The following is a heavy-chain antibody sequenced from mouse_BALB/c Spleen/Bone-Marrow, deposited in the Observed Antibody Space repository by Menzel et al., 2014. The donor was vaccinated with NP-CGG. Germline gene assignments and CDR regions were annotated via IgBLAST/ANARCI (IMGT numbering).Heavy chain of an antibody. CDR1: GYTFSSYW. CDR2: ILPGSGST. D-gene: IGHD1-1*01. Sequence: QVQLKESGAELMKPGASVKISCKATGYTFSSYWIEWVKQRPGHGLEWVGEILPGSGSTNYNVKFKGKATFTADTSSNTAYMQLSSLTSEDSAVYYCARFYYYGSSYYFDYWGQGTTLTVSS. V-gene: IGHV1-9*01. J-gene: IGHJ2*01. CDR3: ARFYYYGSSYYFDY.